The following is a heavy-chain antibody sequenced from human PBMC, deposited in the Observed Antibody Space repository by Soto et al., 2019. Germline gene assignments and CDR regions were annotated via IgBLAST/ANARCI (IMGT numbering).Heavy chain of an antibody. CDR3: ARDPPEDSRGYFALDV. CDR2: IGTSGSYI. Sequence: GSLRLSCAVSGFIFSRYSMNWVRQAPGKGLEWVSSIGTSGSYIYDTDSVKGRFTISRDNSKNTLYLQMNSLRVEDTAVYYCARDPPEDSRGYFALDVWGQGTMVTVSS. V-gene: IGHV3-21*01. CDR1: GFIFSRYS. J-gene: IGHJ3*01. D-gene: IGHD3-22*01.